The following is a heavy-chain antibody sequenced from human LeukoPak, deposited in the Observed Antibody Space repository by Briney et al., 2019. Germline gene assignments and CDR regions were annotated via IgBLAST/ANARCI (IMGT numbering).Heavy chain of an antibody. CDR3: ARRSSRYFGSRSYRKYYFDY. D-gene: IGHD3-10*01. V-gene: IGHV4-4*07. Sequence: SETLSLTCTVSGGSISSYYWSWIRQPAGKGLEWIGRIYTSGSTNYNPSLKSRVTISVDTSKNQFSLKLSSVTAADTAVYYCARRSSRYFGSRSYRKYYFDYWGQGTLVIVSS. CDR2: IYTSGST. CDR1: GGSISSYY. J-gene: IGHJ4*02.